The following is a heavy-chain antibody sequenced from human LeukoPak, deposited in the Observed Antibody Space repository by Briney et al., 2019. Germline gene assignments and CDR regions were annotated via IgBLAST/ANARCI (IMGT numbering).Heavy chain of an antibody. Sequence: GGSLRLSCAASGVTFSDYYMSWIRQAPGKGLEWVSYISSSGSTIYYADSVKGRFTISRDNSKNTLYLQMNSLRPEDTAVYYCARESDWYFHYWGQGTLVTVSS. V-gene: IGHV3-11*04. CDR1: GVTFSDYY. CDR3: ARESDWYFHY. J-gene: IGHJ4*02. CDR2: ISSSGSTI. D-gene: IGHD2-21*02.